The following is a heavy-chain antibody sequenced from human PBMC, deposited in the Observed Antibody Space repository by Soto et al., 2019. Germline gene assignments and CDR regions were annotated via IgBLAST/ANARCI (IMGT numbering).Heavy chain of an antibody. Sequence: PGGSLRLSCAASGFTFSSYSMNWVRQAPGKGLEWVATISGGRSEKYYADSVKGRFTISRDNAKNSLYLQMNSLRAEDTAVYYCVRTTLWGQGTLVTVSS. CDR1: GFTFSSYS. CDR2: ISGGRSEK. V-gene: IGHV3-21*01. J-gene: IGHJ4*02. D-gene: IGHD1-1*01. CDR3: VRTTL.